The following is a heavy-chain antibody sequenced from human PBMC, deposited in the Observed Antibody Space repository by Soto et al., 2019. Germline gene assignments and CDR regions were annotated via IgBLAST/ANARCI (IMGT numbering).Heavy chain of an antibody. Sequence: RASVKVSCKASGYNFTGYYMHWVRQAPGQGLEWMGWINPNSGGTNYAQKFQGRVTMTTDTSASTAYMELRSLRSDDTAVYYCARDYCSGGSCYYDYWGLGTLVTVSS. J-gene: IGHJ4*02. CDR1: GYNFTGYY. V-gene: IGHV1-2*02. CDR3: ARDYCSGGSCYYDY. CDR2: INPNSGGT. D-gene: IGHD2-15*01.